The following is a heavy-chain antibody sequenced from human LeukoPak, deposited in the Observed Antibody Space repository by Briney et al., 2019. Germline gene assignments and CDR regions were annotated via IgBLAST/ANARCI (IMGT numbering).Heavy chain of an antibody. J-gene: IGHJ4*02. CDR3: ARGLVDSPGIAAAGQYYFDY. V-gene: IGHV1-69*13. CDR2: IIPIFGTA. CDR1: RGTFSSYA. D-gene: IGHD6-13*01. Sequence: ASVKVSCKASRGTFSSYAISWVRQAPGQGLEWMGGIIPIFGTANYAQKFQGRVTITADESTSTAYMELSSLRSEDTAVYYCARGLVDSPGIAAAGQYYFDYWGQGTLVTVSS.